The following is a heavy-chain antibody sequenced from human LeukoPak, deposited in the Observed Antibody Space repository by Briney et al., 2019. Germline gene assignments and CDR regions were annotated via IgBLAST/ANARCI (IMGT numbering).Heavy chain of an antibody. CDR2: INHSGST. J-gene: IGHJ4*02. CDR3: ARGAPRIVVVTTTRPLDY. CDR1: GGSFSGYY. Sequence: SETLSFTCAVYGGSFSGYYWSWIRQPPGKGLEWIGEINHSGSTNYNPSLKSRVTISVDTSKNQFSLKLSSVTAADTAVYYCARGAPRIVVVTTTRPLDYWGQGTLVTVSS. V-gene: IGHV4-34*01. D-gene: IGHD3-22*01.